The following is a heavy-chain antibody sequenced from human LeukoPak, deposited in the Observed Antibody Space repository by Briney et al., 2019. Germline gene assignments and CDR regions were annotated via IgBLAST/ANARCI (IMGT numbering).Heavy chain of an antibody. D-gene: IGHD3-10*01. CDR3: ARGQTRITMVRGDDWFDP. CDR1: GYTFTGYY. V-gene: IGHV1-2*02. CDR2: MNPNSGGT. J-gene: IGHJ5*02. Sequence: GASVKVSCKASGYTFTGYYMHWVRQAPGQGLEWMGWMNPNSGGTNYAQKFQGRVTMTRDTSISTAYMELSRLRSDDTAVYYCARGQTRITMVRGDDWFDPWGQGTLVTVSS.